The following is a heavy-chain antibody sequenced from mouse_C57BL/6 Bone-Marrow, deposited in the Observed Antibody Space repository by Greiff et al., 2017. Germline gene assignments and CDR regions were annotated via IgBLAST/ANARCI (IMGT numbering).Heavy chain of an antibody. V-gene: IGHV1-59*01. CDR3: ARRSLDYWYFDV. CDR2: IDPSDSYT. Sequence: QVQLQQPGAELVRPGTSVKLSCKASGYTFTSYWMHWVKQRPGQGLEWIGVIDPSDSYTNYNQKFKGKATLTVDTSSSTAYMQLSSLTSEDSAVYYCARRSLDYWYFDVWGTGTTVTVSS. J-gene: IGHJ1*03. CDR1: GYTFTSYW.